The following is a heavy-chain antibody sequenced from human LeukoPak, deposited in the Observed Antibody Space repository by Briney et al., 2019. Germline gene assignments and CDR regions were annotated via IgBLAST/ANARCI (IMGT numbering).Heavy chain of an antibody. D-gene: IGHD4-17*01. CDR2: IYYSGST. J-gene: IGHJ3*02. CDR3: ARAPYGDAFDI. Sequence: SETLSLTCTVSGGSISSYYWSWIRQPPGKGLEWIGYIYYSGSTNYNPSLKSRVTISVDTSKNQFSLKLSSVTAADTAVYYCARAPYGDAFDIGGQGTMVTVPS. V-gene: IGHV4-59*01. CDR1: GGSISSYY.